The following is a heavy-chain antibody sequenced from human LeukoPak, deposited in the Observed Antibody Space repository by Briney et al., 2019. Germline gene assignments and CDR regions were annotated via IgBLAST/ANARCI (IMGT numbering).Heavy chain of an antibody. CDR2: ISSSSSYT. Sequence: GGSLRLSYAASGFTFSDYYMSWIRQAPGKGLEWVSYISSSSSYTNYADSVKGRFTISRDNAKNSLYLQMNSLRAEDTAVYCCARDRGYDILTGYYDYWGQGTLVTVSS. CDR1: GFTFSDYY. CDR3: ARDRGYDILTGYYDY. J-gene: IGHJ4*02. D-gene: IGHD3-9*01. V-gene: IGHV3-11*06.